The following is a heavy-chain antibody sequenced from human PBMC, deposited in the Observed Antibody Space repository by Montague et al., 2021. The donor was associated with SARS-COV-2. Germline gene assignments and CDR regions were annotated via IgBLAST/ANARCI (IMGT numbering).Heavy chain of an antibody. J-gene: IGHJ3*02. V-gene: IGHV4-39*01. CDR3: ARFPTSYYYDSKAAPAIPDAFDI. Sequence: SETLSLTCTVSGGSISSSSYYWGWIRQPPGKGLEWIGSIYYSGSTYYNPSLKSRVTISVDTSKNQFSLKLSSVTAADTAVYYCARFPTSYYYDSKAAPAIPDAFDIWGQGTMVTVSS. CDR1: GGSISSSSYY. D-gene: IGHD3-22*01. CDR2: IYYSGST.